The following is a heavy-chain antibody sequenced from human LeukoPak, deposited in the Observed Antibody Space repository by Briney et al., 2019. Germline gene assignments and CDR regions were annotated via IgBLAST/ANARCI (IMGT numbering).Heavy chain of an antibody. D-gene: IGHD3-22*01. CDR2: IRYDGSNK. CDR1: GFTFSNYG. V-gene: IGHV3-30*02. J-gene: IGHJ3*02. CDR3: ARGRTRDYYDSTLLAFDI. Sequence: GGSLRLSCAASGFTFSNYGMHWGRQAPGKGLECGAFIRYDGSNKYYADSVKGRFTISRDNSKNTLYLQMNSLRAEDTAVYYCARGRTRDYYDSTLLAFDIWGQGTMVTVSS.